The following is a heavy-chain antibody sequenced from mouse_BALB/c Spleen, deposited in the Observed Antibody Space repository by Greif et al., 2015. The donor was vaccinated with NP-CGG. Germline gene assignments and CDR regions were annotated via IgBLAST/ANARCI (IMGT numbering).Heavy chain of an antibody. V-gene: IGHV1S81*02. CDR1: GYTSTSYW. D-gene: IGHD2-14*01. J-gene: IGHJ2*01. CDR3: ASYRYDVSFDY. Sequence: VQLQQSGAELVKPGASVKLSCKASGYTSTSYWMHWVKQRPGQGLEWIGEINPSNGRTNYNEKFKSKATLTVDKSSSTAYMQLSSLTSEDSAVYYCASYRYDVSFDYWGQDTTLTVSS. CDR2: INPSNGRT.